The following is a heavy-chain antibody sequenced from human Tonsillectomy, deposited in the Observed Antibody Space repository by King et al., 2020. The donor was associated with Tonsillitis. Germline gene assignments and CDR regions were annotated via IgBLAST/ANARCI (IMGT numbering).Heavy chain of an antibody. CDR2: ISAYNGNR. CDR1: GYXXTXYX. V-gene: IGHV1-18*01. J-gene: IGHJ4*01. CDR3: ARDXYXXILNXXYNXXDY. Sequence: QLVQSGXEVKKPGASVKISCKTSGYXXTXYXISXXRQAXGXGLEWMGWISAYNGNRNYAQKFQDRVTMTTDTSTSTAYMELRSLRSDDTAVFYCARDXYXXILNXXYNXXDYWXXGTLVTV. D-gene: IGHD3-9*01.